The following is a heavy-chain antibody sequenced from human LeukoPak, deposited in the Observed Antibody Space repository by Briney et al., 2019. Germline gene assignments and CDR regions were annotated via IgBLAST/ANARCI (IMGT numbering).Heavy chain of an antibody. CDR3: ASSSWYGMIDY. J-gene: IGHJ4*02. Sequence: SETPSLTCTVSGGSISSYYWSWIRQPPGKGLEWIGYIYYSGSTNYNPSLKSRVTISVDTSKNQFSLKLSSVTAADTAVYYCASSSWYGMIDYWGQGTLVTVSS. CDR2: IYYSGST. D-gene: IGHD6-13*01. V-gene: IGHV4-59*08. CDR1: GGSISSYY.